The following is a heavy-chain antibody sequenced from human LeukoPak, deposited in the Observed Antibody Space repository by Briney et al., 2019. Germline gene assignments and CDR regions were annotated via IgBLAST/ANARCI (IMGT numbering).Heavy chain of an antibody. D-gene: IGHD6-6*01. Sequence: GRSLRLSCAASGFTFSSYAMHWVRQAPGKGLEWVAVISYDGSNKYYADSVKGRFTISRDNSTNTLYLQMNSLRAEDTAVYYCARGESSSSRKYFDYWGQGTLVTVSS. CDR3: ARGESSSSRKYFDY. V-gene: IGHV3-30*01. J-gene: IGHJ4*02. CDR2: ISYDGSNK. CDR1: GFTFSSYA.